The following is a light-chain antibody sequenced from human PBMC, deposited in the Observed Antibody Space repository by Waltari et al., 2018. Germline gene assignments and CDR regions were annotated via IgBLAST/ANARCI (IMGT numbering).Light chain of an antibody. CDR3: QQSYITPYT. CDR1: QTITSH. Sequence: DIQMTQAPSSLSASVGDRVTITCRASQTITSHLNWFQQQPGRAPKLLIHTASSLQSGVPSRFSGSGSGTQFTLTISSLQPEDFATYCCQQSYITPYTFGQGTKVEIK. V-gene: IGKV1-39*01. CDR2: TAS. J-gene: IGKJ2*01.